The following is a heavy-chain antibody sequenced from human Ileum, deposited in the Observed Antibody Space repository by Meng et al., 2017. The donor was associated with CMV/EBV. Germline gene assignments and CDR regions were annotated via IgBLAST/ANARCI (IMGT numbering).Heavy chain of an antibody. CDR3: ARDLVGTGTFDY. D-gene: IGHD1/OR15-1a*01. CDR1: GDSMNDYF. CDR2: IYNSGGT. Sequence: QVTLREWGPGLVKLSETLSLICTVSGDSMNDYFWTWIRQPAGKGLEWIGYIYNSGGTHYNPSLKTRVTISVDRSKNQLSLKLSSVTAADTAIYYCARDLVGTGTFDYWGQGTLVTVSS. V-gene: IGHV4-59*01. J-gene: IGHJ4*02.